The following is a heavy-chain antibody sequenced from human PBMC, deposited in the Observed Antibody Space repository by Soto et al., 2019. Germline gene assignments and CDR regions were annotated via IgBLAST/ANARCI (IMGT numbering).Heavy chain of an antibody. CDR1: GGSVSSGSYY. V-gene: IGHV4-61*01. J-gene: IGHJ5*02. CDR3: AREGIAVAGTWIVGATGPLDP. CDR2: IYYSGST. Sequence: QVQLQESGPGLVKPSETLSLTCTVSGGSVSSGSYYWSWIRQPPGKGLEWIGYIYYSGSTNYNPSPKSRVTISVDTSKNQFSLKLSSVTAADTAVYYCAREGIAVAGTWIVGATGPLDPWGQGTLVTVSS. D-gene: IGHD6-19*01.